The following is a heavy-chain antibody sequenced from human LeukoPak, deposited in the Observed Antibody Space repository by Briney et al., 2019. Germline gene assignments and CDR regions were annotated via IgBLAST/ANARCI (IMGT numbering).Heavy chain of an antibody. Sequence: GGSLRLSCAASGSTFSDYYMSWIRQAPGKGLVWVSRIKGDGNTNYADSVKGRFTISRDNAKNTVSLQMNSLRAEDTGVYYCARAPSEIGGYYPEYFRHWGQGTLVTVSS. CDR1: GSTFSDYY. D-gene: IGHD3-22*01. V-gene: IGHV3-74*01. CDR3: ARAPSEIGGYYPEYFRH. CDR2: IKGDGNT. J-gene: IGHJ1*01.